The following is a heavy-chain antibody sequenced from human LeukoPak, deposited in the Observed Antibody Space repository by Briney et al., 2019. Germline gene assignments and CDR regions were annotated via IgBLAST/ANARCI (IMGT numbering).Heavy chain of an antibody. J-gene: IGHJ4*02. CDR1: GGSISSSNW. Sequence: TSGTLSLTCAVSGGSISSSNWWSWVRQPPGKGLEWIGEIYHSGSTNYNPSLKSRVTISVDKSKNQFSLKLSSVTAADTAVYYCAFRLDHGDYGLYWGQGTLVTVSS. CDR2: IYHSGST. CDR3: AFRLDHGDYGLY. D-gene: IGHD4-17*01. V-gene: IGHV4-4*02.